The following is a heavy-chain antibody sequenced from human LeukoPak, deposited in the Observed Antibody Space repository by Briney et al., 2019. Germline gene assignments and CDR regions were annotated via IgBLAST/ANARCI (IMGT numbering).Heavy chain of an antibody. CDR2: IDSRSSSI. V-gene: IGHV3-48*01. J-gene: IGHJ4*01. CDR3: ATGAVTAWGMFDY. D-gene: IGHD2-21*02. Sequence: GGSLRLSCAASGFTFSSYIMNWVRQAPGKGLEWVSNIDSRSSSIYYADSVKGRFTISRDNAKNSLYLQMNSLRAEDTAVYYCATGAVTAWGMFDYWGQGNLVTVSS. CDR1: GFTFSSYI.